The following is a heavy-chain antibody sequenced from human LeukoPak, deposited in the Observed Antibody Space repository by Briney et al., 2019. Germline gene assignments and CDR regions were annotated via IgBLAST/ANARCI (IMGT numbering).Heavy chain of an antibody. Sequence: GGSLRLSCAASGFTVSIYSLNWVRQAPGKGLEWVAFIRYDGSNKYYADSVKGRFTISRDNSKNTLYLQMNSLRAEDTAVYYCAKTTTVVDYWGQGTLVTVSS. D-gene: IGHD4-11*01. J-gene: IGHJ4*02. CDR3: AKTTTVVDY. CDR1: GFTVSIYS. CDR2: IRYDGSNK. V-gene: IGHV3-30*02.